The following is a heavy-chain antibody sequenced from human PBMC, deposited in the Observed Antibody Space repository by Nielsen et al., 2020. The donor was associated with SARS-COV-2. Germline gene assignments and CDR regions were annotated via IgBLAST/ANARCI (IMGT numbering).Heavy chain of an antibody. CDR3: ARVDTAMVYPEEDYYGMDV. Sequence: WIRQPPGKGLEWVSGINWNGGSTGYADSVKGRFTISRDNAKNSLYLQMNSLRAEDTALYYCARVDTAMVYPEEDYYGMDVWGQGTTVTVSS. J-gene: IGHJ6*02. CDR2: INWNGGST. V-gene: IGHV3-20*03. D-gene: IGHD5-18*01.